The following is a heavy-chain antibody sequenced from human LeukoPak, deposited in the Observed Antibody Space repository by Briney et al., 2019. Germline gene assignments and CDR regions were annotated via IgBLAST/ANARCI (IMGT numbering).Heavy chain of an antibody. CDR1: GFTFSNYW. D-gene: IGHD5-24*01. Sequence: SGGSLRLSCAASGFTFSNYWMRWVRQAPGKGLEWVAGIKQDGSQKYYVDSVKGRFTVSRDNAQNSLYLQMNSLRTEDTAVYYCARASTRDGYRYFDSWGQGTLVTVSS. V-gene: IGHV3-7*04. CDR3: ARASTRDGYRYFDS. CDR2: IKQDGSQK. J-gene: IGHJ4*02.